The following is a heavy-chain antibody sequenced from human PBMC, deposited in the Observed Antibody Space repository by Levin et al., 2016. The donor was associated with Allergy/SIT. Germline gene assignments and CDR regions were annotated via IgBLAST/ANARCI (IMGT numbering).Heavy chain of an antibody. V-gene: IGHV3-30*18. D-gene: IGHD6-19*01. Sequence: GESLKISCAASGFTFSSYGMHWVRQAPGKGLEWVAVISYDGSNKYYADSVKGRFTISRDNSKNTLYLQMNSLRAEDTAVYYCAKDVYSSGRFPNDYWGQGTLVTVSS. CDR1: GFTFSSYG. CDR2: ISYDGSNK. CDR3: AKDVYSSGRFPNDY. J-gene: IGHJ4*02.